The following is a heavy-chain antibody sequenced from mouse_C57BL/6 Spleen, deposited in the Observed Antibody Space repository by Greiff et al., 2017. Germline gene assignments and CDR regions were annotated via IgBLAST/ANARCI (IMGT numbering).Heavy chain of an antibody. CDR3: ARWGYYYGSSYPHWYFDV. V-gene: IGHV1-18*01. CDR2: INPNNGGT. Sequence: VQLQQSGPELVKPGASVKIPCKASGYTFTDYNMDWVKQSHGKSLEWIGDINPNNGGTIYNQKFKGKATLTVDKSSSTAYMELRSLTSEDTAVYYCARWGYYYGSSYPHWYFDVWGTGTTVTVSS. J-gene: IGHJ1*03. D-gene: IGHD1-1*01. CDR1: GYTFTDYN.